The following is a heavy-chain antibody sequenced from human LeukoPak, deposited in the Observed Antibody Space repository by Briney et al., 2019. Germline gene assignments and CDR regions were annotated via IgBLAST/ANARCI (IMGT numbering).Heavy chain of an antibody. CDR1: GFTFSSYA. CDR3: ARASKSGSQSQIDY. J-gene: IGHJ4*02. CDR2: ISGSGGST. D-gene: IGHD1-26*01. Sequence: GGSLRLSCAASGFTFSSYAISWVRQAPGKGLEWVSAISGSGGSTYYADSVKGRFTISRDNSKNTLYLQMNSLRAEDTAVYYCARASKSGSQSQIDYWGQGTLVTVSS. V-gene: IGHV3-23*01.